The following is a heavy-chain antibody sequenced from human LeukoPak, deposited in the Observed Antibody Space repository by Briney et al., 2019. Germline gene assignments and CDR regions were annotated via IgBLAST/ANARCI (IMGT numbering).Heavy chain of an antibody. CDR2: ISGSGGST. CDR1: GFTFSSYG. J-gene: IGHJ6*03. CDR3: AKMGGDFYYYYMDV. D-gene: IGHD3-16*01. Sequence: GGTLRLSCAASGFTFSSYGMSWVRQAPGKGLEWVSAISGSGGSTYYADSVKGRFTISRDNSKNTLYLQMNSLRAEDTAVYYCAKMGGDFYYYYMDVWGKGTTVTVSS. V-gene: IGHV3-23*01.